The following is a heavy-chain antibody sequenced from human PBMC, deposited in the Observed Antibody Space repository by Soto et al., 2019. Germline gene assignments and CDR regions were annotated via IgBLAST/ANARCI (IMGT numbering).Heavy chain of an antibody. V-gene: IGHV3-33*01. Sequence: GGSLRLSCAASGFTFSSYGMHWVRQAPGKGLEWVAVIWYDGSNKYYADSVKGRFTISRDNSKNTLYLQMNSLRAEDTAVYYCARDYSSSSELLVLVDYWGQGTLVTVSS. J-gene: IGHJ4*02. CDR2: IWYDGSNK. D-gene: IGHD6-6*01. CDR1: GFTFSSYG. CDR3: ARDYSSSSELLVLVDY.